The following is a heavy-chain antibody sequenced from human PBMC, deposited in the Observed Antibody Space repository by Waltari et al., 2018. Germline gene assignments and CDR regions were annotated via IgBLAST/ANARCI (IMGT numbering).Heavy chain of an antibody. J-gene: IGHJ4*02. CDR1: GDSVSSNSAA. CDR2: TYYRSKWYN. CDR3: ARENEYDYVWGSYRYTGAFDY. Sequence: QVQLQQSGPGLVKPSQTLSLTCAISGDSVSSNSAAWNWIRQSPSRGLEWLGRTYYRSKWYNDYAVSVKSRITINPDTSKNQFSLQLNSVTPEDTAVYYCARENEYDYVWGSYRYTGAFDYWGQGTLVTVSS. D-gene: IGHD3-16*02. V-gene: IGHV6-1*01.